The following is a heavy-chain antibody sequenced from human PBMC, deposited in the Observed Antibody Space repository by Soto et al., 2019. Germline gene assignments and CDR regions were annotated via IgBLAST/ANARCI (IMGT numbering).Heavy chain of an antibody. CDR3: ARAPETPPIFGVVRPYFFDF. CDR1: GGSISSSSYY. J-gene: IGHJ4*02. D-gene: IGHD3-3*01. CDR2: IFYSGSV. Sequence: SETLSLTCTVSGGSISSSSYYWGWIRQPPGKGLEWIGYIFYSGSVYYTPSLKGRVTISADTSKNQFTLKLSSVTDADTAVYYCARAPETPPIFGVVRPYFFDFWGQGTLVTVSS. V-gene: IGHV4-39*06.